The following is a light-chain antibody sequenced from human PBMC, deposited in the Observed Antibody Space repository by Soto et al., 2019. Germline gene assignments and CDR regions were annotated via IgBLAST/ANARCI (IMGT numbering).Light chain of an antibody. CDR1: QSISIW. J-gene: IGKJ1*01. Sequence: DIQMTQSPSTLSASVGDRVTITCRASQSISIWLAWYQKKPVKAPKVLIYKASSLESGAPSRFSGSGSGTEFTLTISSLQPDDFATYFCQEYSSNWTFGQGTKVDIK. V-gene: IGKV1-5*03. CDR2: KAS. CDR3: QEYSSNWT.